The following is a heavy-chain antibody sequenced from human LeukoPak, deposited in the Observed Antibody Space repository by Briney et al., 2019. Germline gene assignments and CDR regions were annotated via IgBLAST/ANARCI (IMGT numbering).Heavy chain of an antibody. Sequence: PSETLSLTCTVSGGSISSYYCSWIRQPPGKGLEWIGYIYYTGSTNYNPSLKSRVIISVDMSKNQFSLKLTSVTAADTAVYYCARKHWDVDAFDIRGQGTMVTVSS. V-gene: IGHV4-59*01. J-gene: IGHJ3*02. CDR3: ARKHWDVDAFDI. CDR1: GGSISSYY. D-gene: IGHD1-26*01. CDR2: IYYTGST.